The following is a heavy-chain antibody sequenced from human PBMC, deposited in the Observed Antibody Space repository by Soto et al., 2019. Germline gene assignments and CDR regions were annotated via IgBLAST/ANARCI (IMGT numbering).Heavy chain of an antibody. CDR2: VNIYRGTT. D-gene: IGHD5-18*01. CDR1: GYTFTDYG. Sequence: QVKLVQSGAEVRKPGASVKVSCKASGYTFTDYGISWVRQTPGQGLQGMGWVNIYRGTTNYAQKCQDRVTMTTDTATSTDNLELMSLRSDDTAVYYCARERGGYSYGDSWRQGTLVTISS. J-gene: IGHJ4*02. V-gene: IGHV1-18*01. CDR3: ARERGGYSYGDS.